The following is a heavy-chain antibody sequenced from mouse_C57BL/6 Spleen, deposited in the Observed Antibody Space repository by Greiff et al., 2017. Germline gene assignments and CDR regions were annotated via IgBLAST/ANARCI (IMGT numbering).Heavy chain of an antibody. CDR1: GFYLTTYG. D-gene: IGHD2-2*01. CDR2: IWSDGGT. Sequence: VQLVESGPGLVQPSQSLSITCTVSGFYLTTYGVPWVRQSPGKGLEWLGVIWSDGGTAYNAAFISRLGISKDNSTSQAFFQMNSLQADDTAIYYCARNTGYYCDYWGQGTTLTVSS. V-gene: IGHV2-2*01. J-gene: IGHJ2*01. CDR3: ARNTGYYCDY.